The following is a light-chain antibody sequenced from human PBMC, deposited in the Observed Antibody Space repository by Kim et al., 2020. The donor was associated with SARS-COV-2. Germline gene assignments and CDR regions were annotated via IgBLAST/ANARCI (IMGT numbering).Light chain of an antibody. V-gene: IGKV1-12*01. J-gene: IGKJ1*01. CDR2: GAT. CDR3: QQANTFPWT. CDR1: QSINAW. Sequence: DIQMTQSPSSVSASVGDRVSITCRASQSINAWLIWYQQKPGKAPNLLIYGATALQSGVPSRFSGSRSGTDFTLTISSLQPEDFATYYCQQANTFPWTFGQGTKVDIK.